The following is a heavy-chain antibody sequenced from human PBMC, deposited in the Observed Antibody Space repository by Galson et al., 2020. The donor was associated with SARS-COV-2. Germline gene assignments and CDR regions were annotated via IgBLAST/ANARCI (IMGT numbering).Heavy chain of an antibody. D-gene: IGHD6-19*01. CDR3: ARTSIAVDLGPYYYYGMDV. V-gene: IGHV2-70*01. J-gene: IGHJ6*02. CDR2: IDWDDDK. Sequence: ALIDWDDDKYYSTSLKTRLTISKDTSKNQVVLTMTNMDPVDTATYYCARTSIAVDLGPYYYYGMDVWGQGTTVTFSS.